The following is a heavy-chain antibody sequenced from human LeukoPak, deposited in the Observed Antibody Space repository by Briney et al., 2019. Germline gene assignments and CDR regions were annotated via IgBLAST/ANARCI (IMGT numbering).Heavy chain of an antibody. CDR1: GGSISSGGYS. D-gene: IGHD1-26*01. J-gene: IGHJ3*02. V-gene: IGHV4-61*08. CDR3: ARGLGSGSYSADNAFDI. Sequence: SETLSLTCAVSGGSISSGGYSWSWIRQPPGKGLEWIGYIYYSGSTNYNPSLKSRVTISVDTSKNQFSLKLSSVTAADTAVYYCARGLGSGSYSADNAFDIWGQGTMVTVSS. CDR2: IYYSGST.